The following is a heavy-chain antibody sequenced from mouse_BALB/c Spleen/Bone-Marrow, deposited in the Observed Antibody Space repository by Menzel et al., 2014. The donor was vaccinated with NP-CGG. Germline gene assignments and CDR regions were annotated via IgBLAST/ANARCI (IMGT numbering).Heavy chain of an antibody. J-gene: IGHJ3*01. CDR1: GFTFSDYY. D-gene: IGHD1-1*01. CDR2: ISDGGSYT. CDR3: AXXYGSTWFAY. Sequence: EVMLVESGGGLVKPGGSLKLSCAASGFTFSDYYMYWVRQTPEKRLEWVATISDGGSYTYYPDSVKGRFTISRDNAKNNLYLQMNSLKSEDKAMXYXAXXYGSTWFAYWXQXXXVTXSX. V-gene: IGHV5-4*02.